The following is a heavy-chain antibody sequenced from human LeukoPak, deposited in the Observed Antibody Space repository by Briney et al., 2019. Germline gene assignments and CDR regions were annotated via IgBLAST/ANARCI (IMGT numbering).Heavy chain of an antibody. CDR3: ATWGIAVAGTFDY. V-gene: IGHV4-59*08. D-gene: IGHD6-19*01. CDR2: IYYSGST. J-gene: IGHJ4*02. Sequence: PSETLSLTCTVSGGSISSSYWSWIRQPPGKELEWIGYIYYSGSTNYNPSSKSRVAISVDTSKNQFSLKLSSVTAADTAVYYCATWGIAVAGTFDYWGQGTLVTVST. CDR1: GGSISSSY.